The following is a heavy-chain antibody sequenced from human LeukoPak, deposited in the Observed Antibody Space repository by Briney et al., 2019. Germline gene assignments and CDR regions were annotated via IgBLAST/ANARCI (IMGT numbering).Heavy chain of an antibody. CDR2: ISDDGGRK. J-gene: IGHJ4*02. CDR1: GFTFSGYP. V-gene: IGHV3-30*04. Sequence: GGSLRLSCVASGFTFSGYPMHWVRQTPGKGLDWVAIISDDGGRKFYADSVEGRFTISRDNSKNSLYLQLNSLRAEDTALYYCARDNPPDYWGQGTLVTVSS. CDR3: ARDNPPDY.